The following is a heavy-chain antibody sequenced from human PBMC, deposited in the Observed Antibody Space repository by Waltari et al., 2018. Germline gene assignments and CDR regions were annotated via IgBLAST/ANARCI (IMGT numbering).Heavy chain of an antibody. Sequence: QVQLVESGGGLVQHGRSLRLSCTASEFTFSSYAMHWVRQAPGKGLEWVAVISYNERNIYYVDSVKGRFTISRDNSKKMLYLQMNSLITEDTAVYYCARDYCDRTNCHGMDVWGQGTTVIVSS. CDR3: ARDYCDRTNCHGMDV. V-gene: IGHV3-30*04. CDR2: ISYNERNI. D-gene: IGHD3-22*01. CDR1: EFTFSSYA. J-gene: IGHJ6*02.